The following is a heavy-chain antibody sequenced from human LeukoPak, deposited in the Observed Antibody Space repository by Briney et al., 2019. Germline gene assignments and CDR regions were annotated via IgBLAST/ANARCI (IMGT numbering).Heavy chain of an antibody. J-gene: IGHJ4*02. V-gene: IGHV3-11*04. Sequence: GGSLRLSCAASGFTFSDYYMSWIRQAPGKGLEWVSYISSSGSTIYYADPVKGRFAISRGNAKNSLYLQTNSLRAEDTAVYYCARDLSLVTIFGVVIDKYFDYWGQGTLVTVSS. CDR3: ARDLSLVTIFGVVIDKYFDY. CDR1: GFTFSDYY. D-gene: IGHD3-3*01. CDR2: ISSSGSTI.